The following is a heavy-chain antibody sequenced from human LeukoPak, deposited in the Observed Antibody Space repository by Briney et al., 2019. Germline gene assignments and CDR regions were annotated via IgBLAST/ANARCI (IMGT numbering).Heavy chain of an antibody. CDR2: INPNSGGT. D-gene: IGHD6-19*01. V-gene: IGHV1-2*02. CDR3: ARVGIAVAAPRNWFDP. CDR1: GYTFTSYD. Sequence: ASVKVSCKASGYTFTSYDINWVRQATGQGLEWMGWINPNSGGTNYAQKFQGRVTMTRDTSISTAYMELSRLRSDDTAVYYCARVGIAVAAPRNWFDPWGQGTLVTVSS. J-gene: IGHJ5*02.